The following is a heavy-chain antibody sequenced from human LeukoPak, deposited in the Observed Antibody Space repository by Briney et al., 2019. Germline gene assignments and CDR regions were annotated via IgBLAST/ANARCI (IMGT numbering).Heavy chain of an antibody. CDR1: GYTFTSYD. Sequence: ASVKVSCKASGYTFTSYDINWVRQATGQGLEWMGWMNPNSGNTGYAQKFQGRVTMTRNTSISTAYMELSSLRSEDTAVYYCARVPLRYSFAGPAHVDVWGKGTTVTVSS. V-gene: IGHV1-8*01. CDR3: ARVPLRYSFAGPAHVDV. J-gene: IGHJ6*04. D-gene: IGHD3-9*01. CDR2: MNPNSGNT.